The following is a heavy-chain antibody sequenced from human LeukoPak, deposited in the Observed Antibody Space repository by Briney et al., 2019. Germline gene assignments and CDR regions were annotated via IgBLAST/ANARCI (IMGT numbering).Heavy chain of an antibody. J-gene: IGHJ4*02. CDR1: GFTFSSYV. CDR3: AKSRYGGNTGSYFDY. D-gene: IGHD4-23*01. V-gene: IGHV3-33*06. Sequence: PGGSLRLSCAASGFTFSSYVMHWVRQAPGKGLEWVAVIWADGSNKYYADSVKGRFTISRDNSKNTLYLQMNSLRAEDTAVYYCAKSRYGGNTGSYFDYWGQGTLVTVSS. CDR2: IWADGSNK.